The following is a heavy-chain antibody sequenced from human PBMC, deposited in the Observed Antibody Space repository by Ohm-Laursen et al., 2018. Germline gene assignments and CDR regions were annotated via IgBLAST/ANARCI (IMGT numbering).Heavy chain of an antibody. V-gene: IGHV4-59*13. J-gene: IGHJ6*01. CDR3: ARDRIAYCTSTSCDNFGLDV. Sequence: GTLSLTCNVSGASINNYYWSWIRQPPGRGLEWIGYINYSGNTKYNPSLKSRVTISVDTSKDQFSLKLTSVTAADTAVYYCARDRIAYCTSTSCDNFGLDVWGQGTTVTVSS. CDR2: INYSGNT. D-gene: IGHD2-2*01. CDR1: GASINNYY.